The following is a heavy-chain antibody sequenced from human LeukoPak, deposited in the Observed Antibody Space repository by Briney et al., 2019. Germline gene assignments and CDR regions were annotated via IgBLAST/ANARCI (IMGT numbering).Heavy chain of an antibody. V-gene: IGHV3-23*01. CDR3: GRYLDVSVGGNDY. Sequence: GGSLRLSCAASGFTFGNYVMNWVRQAPGKGLEWVSVVGTTGTLTFYADFVKGRFTISRDNSKNTVYLQMNSLSVDDTAVYYCGRYLDVSVGGNDYWGQGSLVTVSS. CDR2: VGTTGTLT. CDR1: GFTFGNYV. D-gene: IGHD1-26*01. J-gene: IGHJ4*02.